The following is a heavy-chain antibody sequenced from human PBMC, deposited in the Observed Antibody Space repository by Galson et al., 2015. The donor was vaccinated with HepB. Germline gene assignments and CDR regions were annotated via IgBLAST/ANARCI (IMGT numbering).Heavy chain of an antibody. CDR3: ARDSSNWFDP. J-gene: IGHJ5*02. V-gene: IGHV1-46*04. CDR1: GYTFTSYH. Sequence: SVKVSCKASGYTFTSYHMHWVRQAPGQGLEWMGIINPSGGSTSYAQKLQGRVTMTRDTSKSTVYMELSSLRSEDTAVYYCARDSSNWFDPWGQGTLVTVSS. CDR2: INPSGGST.